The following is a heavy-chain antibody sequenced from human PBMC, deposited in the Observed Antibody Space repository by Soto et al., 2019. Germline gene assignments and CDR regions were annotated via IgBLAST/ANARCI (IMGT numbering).Heavy chain of an antibody. Sequence: EVQLVESGGGLVQPGGSLRLSCAASGFTFSSYSMNWVRQAPGKGLEWVSYISSSSSTIYYADSVKGRFTISRDNAKNSLYLQMNSLRDEDTAVYYCVRADSPHCSSTSCYVYGMDVWGQGTTVTVSS. CDR1: GFTFSSYS. CDR3: VRADSPHCSSTSCYVYGMDV. CDR2: ISSSSSTI. D-gene: IGHD2-2*01. V-gene: IGHV3-48*02. J-gene: IGHJ6*02.